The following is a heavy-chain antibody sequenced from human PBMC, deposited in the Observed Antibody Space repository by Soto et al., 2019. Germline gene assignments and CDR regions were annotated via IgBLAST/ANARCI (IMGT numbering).Heavy chain of an antibody. CDR2: ISYDGSNK. J-gene: IGHJ4*02. D-gene: IGHD3-22*01. CDR1: GFTFSSYG. CDR3: ASTYYYDSSGYIPY. Sequence: GGSLRLSCAASGFTFSSYGMHWVRQAPGKGLEWVAVISYDGSNKYYADSVKGRFTISRDNSKNTLYLQMNSLRAEDTAVYYCASTYYYDSSGYIPYWGQGTLVTVSS. V-gene: IGHV3-30*03.